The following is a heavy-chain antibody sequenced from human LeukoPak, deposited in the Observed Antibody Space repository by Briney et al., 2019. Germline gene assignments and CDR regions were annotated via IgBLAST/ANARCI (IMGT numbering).Heavy chain of an antibody. D-gene: IGHD4-23*01. V-gene: IGHV3-15*07. CDR1: GFTFINGW. Sequence: VGSLRLSCAASGFTFINGWMNWVRQAPGKGLEWVGRIKSKTDGGTTDYAAPVKDRFTISRDDSKNTLYLQMNSLKTEDTAVYYCTTAVITTTFDSWGQGTLVTVSS. CDR3: TTAVITTTFDS. CDR2: IKSKTDGGTT. J-gene: IGHJ4*02.